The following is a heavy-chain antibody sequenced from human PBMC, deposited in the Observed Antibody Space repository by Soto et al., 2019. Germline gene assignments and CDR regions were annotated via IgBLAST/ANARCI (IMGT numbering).Heavy chain of an antibody. CDR2: IYYSGST. Sequence: PSETLSLTCTVSGGSISSSSYYWGWIRQPPGKGLEWIGSIYYSGSTYYNPSLKSRVTISVDTSKNQFSLKLSSVTAADTAVYYCARQRWYYYGSGSYPLDVWGKGTTVTVSS. J-gene: IGHJ6*04. CDR3: ARQRWYYYGSGSYPLDV. D-gene: IGHD3-10*01. V-gene: IGHV4-39*01. CDR1: GGSISSSSYY.